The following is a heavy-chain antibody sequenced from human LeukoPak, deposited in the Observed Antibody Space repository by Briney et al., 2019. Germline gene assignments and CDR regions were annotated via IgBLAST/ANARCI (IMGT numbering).Heavy chain of an antibody. CDR1: GFTFSSYS. D-gene: IGHD1-1*01. J-gene: IGHJ3*02. V-gene: IGHV3-21*01. Sequence: PGGSLRLSCAAFGFTFSSYSMNWVRQAPGKGLEWVSSISSSSSYIYYADSVKGRFTISRDNAKNSLYLQMNSLRAEDTAVYYCARWGLLDGIDAFDIWGQGTMVTVSS. CDR2: ISSSSSYI. CDR3: ARWGLLDGIDAFDI.